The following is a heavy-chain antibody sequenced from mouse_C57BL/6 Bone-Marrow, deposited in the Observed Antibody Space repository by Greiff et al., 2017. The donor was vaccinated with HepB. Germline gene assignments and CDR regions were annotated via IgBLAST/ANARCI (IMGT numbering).Heavy chain of an antibody. CDR1: GFSFNTYA. J-gene: IGHJ3*01. D-gene: IGHD1-1*02. CDR3: VRQGSYVAWFAY. Sequence: DVKLVESGGGLVQPKGSLKLSCAASGFSFNTYAMNWVRQAPGKGLEWVARIRSKSNNYATYYADSVKDRFTISRDDSESMLYLQMNNLKTEDTAMYYCVRQGSYVAWFAYWGQGTLVTVSA. CDR2: IRSKSNNYAT. V-gene: IGHV10-1*01.